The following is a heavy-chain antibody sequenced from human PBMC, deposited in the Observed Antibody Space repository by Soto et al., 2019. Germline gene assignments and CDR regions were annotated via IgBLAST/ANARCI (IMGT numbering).Heavy chain of an antibody. CDR1: GFTFSSYG. V-gene: IGHV3-30*18. CDR3: AKDRPSGSRPYYYGMDV. CDR2: ISYDGSNK. D-gene: IGHD1-26*01. Sequence: GGSLRLSCAASGFTFSSYGMHWVRQAPGKGLEWVAVISYDGSNKYYADSVKGRFTISRDNSKNTLYLQMNSLRAEDTAVYYCAKDRPSGSRPYYYGMDVWGEGTTVTVSS. J-gene: IGHJ6*04.